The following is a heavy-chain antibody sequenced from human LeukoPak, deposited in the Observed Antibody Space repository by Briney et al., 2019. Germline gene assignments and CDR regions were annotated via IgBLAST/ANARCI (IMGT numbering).Heavy chain of an antibody. CDR3: ARVWGSGSTRGYFDY. D-gene: IGHD3-10*01. CDR2: VRSKTNNYAT. CDR1: GFTFSGSA. V-gene: IGHV3-73*01. J-gene: IGHJ4*02. Sequence: GGSLRLSCTASGFTFSGSAIHWVRQASGKGLEWVGRVRSKTNNYATEYAVSVKGRFTISRDDSKNTVYLQMNSLRAEDTAVYYCARVWGSGSTRGYFDYWGQGTLVTVSS.